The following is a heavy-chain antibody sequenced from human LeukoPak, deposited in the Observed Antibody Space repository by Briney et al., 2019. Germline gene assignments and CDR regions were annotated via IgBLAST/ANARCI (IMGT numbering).Heavy chain of an antibody. V-gene: IGHV3-30*03. J-gene: IGHJ4*02. CDR2: ISYDGSNK. D-gene: IGHD3-10*02. CDR1: GFTFSSCS. CDR3: ARDLTGEDVRYRTYYFDY. Sequence: PGGSLRLSCAASGFTFSSCSMNWVRQAPGKGLEWVAVISYDGSNKYYADSVKGRFTISRDNSKNTLYLQMNSLRAEDTAVYYCARDLTGEDVRYRTYYFDYWGQGTLVTVSS.